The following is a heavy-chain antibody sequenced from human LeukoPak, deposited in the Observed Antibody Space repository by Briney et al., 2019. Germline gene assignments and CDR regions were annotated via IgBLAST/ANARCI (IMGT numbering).Heavy chain of an antibody. CDR1: GYTFTSYY. CDR2: INPSGGST. D-gene: IGHD4-17*01. CDR3: ARASFGDTLGSFDY. J-gene: IGHJ4*02. V-gene: IGHV1-46*01. Sequence: PGASVKVSCKASGYTFTSYYLHWVRQAPGQGLEWMGIINPSGGSTSYAQKFQGRVTMTRDMSTSTVYMELSSLRSEDTAVFYCARASFGDTLGSFDYWGQGTLVTVSS.